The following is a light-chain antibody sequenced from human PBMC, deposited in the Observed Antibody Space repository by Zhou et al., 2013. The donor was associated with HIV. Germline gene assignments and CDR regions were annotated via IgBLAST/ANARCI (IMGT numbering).Light chain of an antibody. Sequence: EIVLTQSPGTLSLSPGERATLSCRASQSVSSSYLAWYQQKPGQAPRLLIYGASYRAIGIPDRFSGSGSGTDFTLTISRLEPEDFAVYYCQQYGRSPLTFGGGTKVEIK. V-gene: IGKV3-20*01. CDR1: QSVSSSY. CDR2: GAS. CDR3: QQYGRSPLT. J-gene: IGKJ4*01.